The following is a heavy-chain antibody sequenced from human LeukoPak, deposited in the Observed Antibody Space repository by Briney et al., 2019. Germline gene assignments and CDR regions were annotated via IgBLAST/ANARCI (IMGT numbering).Heavy chain of an antibody. Sequence: SETLSLTCTVSGGPISSSSYYWGWIRQPPGKGLEWIGSIYYSGSTYYNPSLKSRVTISVDTSKNQFSLKLSSVTAADTAVYYCAGSLVGTVVPAAIEAPGQKAFDYWGQGTLVTVSS. CDR3: AGSLVGTVVPAAIEAPGQKAFDY. CDR1: GGPISSSSYY. D-gene: IGHD2-2*02. CDR2: IYYSGST. J-gene: IGHJ4*02. V-gene: IGHV4-39*01.